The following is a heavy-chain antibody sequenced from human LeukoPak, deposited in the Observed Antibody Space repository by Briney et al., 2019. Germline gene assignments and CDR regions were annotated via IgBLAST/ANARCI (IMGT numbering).Heavy chain of an antibody. CDR3: AAPGASGFVGNFWSGPLDY. Sequence: GASVKVSCKASGYTFTGYYMHWVRQAPGQGLEWMGIINPSAGSTSYPQKFQGRVTMTRDTSTSTVYMELSSLRSEDTAVYYCAAPGASGFVGNFWSGPLDYWGQGTLVTVSS. D-gene: IGHD3-3*01. CDR2: INPSAGST. V-gene: IGHV1-46*01. CDR1: GYTFTGYY. J-gene: IGHJ4*02.